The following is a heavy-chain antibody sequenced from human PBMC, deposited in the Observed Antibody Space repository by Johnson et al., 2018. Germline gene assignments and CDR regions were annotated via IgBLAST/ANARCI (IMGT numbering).Heavy chain of an antibody. CDR1: GFTFDDYA. CDR2: IIWDGGGP. J-gene: IGHJ6*03. V-gene: IGHV3-43D*03. D-gene: IGHD2-15*01. Sequence: VQLVQSGGVVVQPGGSLRLSCAASGFTFDDYAMHWVRHTPGKGLEWVSLIIWDGGGPYYAYSVTGRFTIPRDNSKNSLYLQMNSLRAEDTALYYCAKGYCSGGTCYHDYFYMDVWGKGTTVTVSS. CDR3: AKGYCSGGTCYHDYFYMDV.